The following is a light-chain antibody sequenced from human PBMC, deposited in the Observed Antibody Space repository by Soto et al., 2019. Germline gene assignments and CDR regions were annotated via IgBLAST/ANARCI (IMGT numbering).Light chain of an antibody. CDR3: LQDYSYPRT. V-gene: IGKV1-6*01. J-gene: IGKJ1*01. CDR1: QGIRSE. Sequence: ALQMTQSPSSLSASVGDRVTITCRASQGIRSELGWYQQKPGKAPRLLIYAAATLQSGVPSRFSGSGSGADFTLTISRLQPEDFASYYCLQDYSYPRTFGPGTKVDIK. CDR2: AAA.